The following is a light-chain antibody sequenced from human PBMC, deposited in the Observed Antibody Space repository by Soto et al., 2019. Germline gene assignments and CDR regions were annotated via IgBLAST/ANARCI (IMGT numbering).Light chain of an antibody. CDR1: QDSRNY. CDR2: GAS. Sequence: AVQMTQSPSSLSASVGDRVTITCRASQDSRNYLSWYQHKPGKAPKLLIYGASSLQSGVPSRFAGSGSGTDFTLTIRGLQPEDSASYFCLQDHNYFWTLGQGTKVDIK. CDR3: LQDHNYFWT. J-gene: IGKJ1*01. V-gene: IGKV1-6*01.